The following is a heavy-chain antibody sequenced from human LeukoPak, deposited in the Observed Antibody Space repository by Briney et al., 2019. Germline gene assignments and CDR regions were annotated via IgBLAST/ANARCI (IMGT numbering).Heavy chain of an antibody. CDR3: GRPSGSYYYDAFDI. Sequence: PGGSLRLSCAASGFTFSGYWIHWVRQAPGKGLVWVSRINSDGSSTSYADSVKGRFSISRDNAKKTLYLQMNSLRAEDTAVYYCGRPSGSYYYDAFDIWGQGTMVTVSS. J-gene: IGHJ3*02. V-gene: IGHV3-74*01. CDR1: GFTFSGYW. D-gene: IGHD3-10*01. CDR2: INSDGSST.